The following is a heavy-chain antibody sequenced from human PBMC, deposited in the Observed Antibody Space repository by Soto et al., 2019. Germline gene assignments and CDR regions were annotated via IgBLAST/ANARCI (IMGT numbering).Heavy chain of an antibody. D-gene: IGHD6-19*01. CDR1: GGSISSYY. Sequence: QVQLQESGPGLVKPSETLSLTCTVSGGSISSYYWCWIRQPPGKGLEWIGYIHYSGSTNYNPSLKSPVIISVDTSKNQFSVNLSSVTAADTAVYYCAKASSDSSGWYYFDYWGQGTLVIVSS. CDR3: AKASSDSSGWYYFDY. J-gene: IGHJ4*02. CDR2: IHYSGST. V-gene: IGHV4-59*08.